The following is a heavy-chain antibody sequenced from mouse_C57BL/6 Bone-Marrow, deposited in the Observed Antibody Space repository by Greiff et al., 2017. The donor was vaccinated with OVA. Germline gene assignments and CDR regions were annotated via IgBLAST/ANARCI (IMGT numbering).Heavy chain of an antibody. CDR1: GYSITSDY. CDR2: ISYSGST. Sequence: EVKLMESGPGLAKPSQTLSLTCSVTGYSITSDYWNWIRKFPGNKLEYMGYISYSGSTYYNPSLKSRISITRDTSKNQYYLQLNSVTTEDTATYYCARSPYYSNYEGYFDVWGTGTTVTVSS. J-gene: IGHJ1*03. V-gene: IGHV3-8*01. CDR3: ARSPYYSNYEGYFDV. D-gene: IGHD2-5*01.